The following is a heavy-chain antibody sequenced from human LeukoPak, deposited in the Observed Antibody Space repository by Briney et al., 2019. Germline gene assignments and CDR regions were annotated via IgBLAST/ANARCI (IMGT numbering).Heavy chain of an antibody. J-gene: IGHJ4*02. V-gene: IGHV4-59*08. CDR1: GGSISSLY. CDR2: IYYTGST. CDR3: ARHRAYSSSSPFDY. Sequence: PSETLSLTCSVSGGSISSLYCSWIRQPPGKGLGWIGYIYYTGSTNYNPSLKSRVTMFVDMSKNQFSLRLSSVTAADTAAYYCARHRAYSSSSPFDYWGQGTLVTVSS. D-gene: IGHD6-6*01.